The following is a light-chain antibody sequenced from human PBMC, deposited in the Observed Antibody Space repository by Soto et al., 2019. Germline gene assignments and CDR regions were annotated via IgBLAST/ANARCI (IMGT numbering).Light chain of an antibody. Sequence: QSVLTQPPSVSAAPGQKVTISCSGSSSNIGSNYVSWYQQLPGTAPKLLIYDNNKRPSGIPDRFSGSTSGTSATLGIAGLQTGDEADYYCDSWDNSLSVVLFGGGTKLTVL. CDR3: DSWDNSLSVVL. J-gene: IGLJ2*01. V-gene: IGLV1-51*01. CDR1: SSNIGSNY. CDR2: DNN.